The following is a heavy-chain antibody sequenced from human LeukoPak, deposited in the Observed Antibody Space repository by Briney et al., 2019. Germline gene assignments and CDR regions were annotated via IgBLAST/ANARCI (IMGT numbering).Heavy chain of an antibody. CDR1: GFTVSSNY. CDR2: IYSGGST. D-gene: IGHD2-2*01. J-gene: IGHJ4*02. Sequence: GGSLRLSCAASGFTVSSNYMSWVRQAPGKGLEWVSVIYSGGSTYYADSVKGRYTISRDNSKNTLYLQMNSLRAEDTAVYYCVSREYCSGTSCSHFFDYWGQGTLVTVSS. V-gene: IGHV3-53*01. CDR3: VSREYCSGTSCSHFFDY.